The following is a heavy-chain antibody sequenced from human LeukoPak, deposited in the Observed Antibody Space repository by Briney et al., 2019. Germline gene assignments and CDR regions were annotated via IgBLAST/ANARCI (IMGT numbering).Heavy chain of an antibody. D-gene: IGHD1-1*01. J-gene: IGHJ6*02. CDR3: AGHRITTTGAKSYYYYYGMDV. V-gene: IGHV4-59*01. CDR2: IYYSGST. CDR1: GGSISSYY. Sequence: SETLSLTCTVSGGSISSYYWSWIRQPPGKGLEWIGYIYYSGSTNYNPSLKSRVTISIDTSKNQFSLKLSSVTAADTAVYYCAGHRITTTGAKSYYYYYGMDVWGQGTTVTVSS.